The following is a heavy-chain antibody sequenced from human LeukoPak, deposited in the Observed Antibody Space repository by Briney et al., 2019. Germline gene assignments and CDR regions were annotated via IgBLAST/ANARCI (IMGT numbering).Heavy chain of an antibody. J-gene: IGHJ4*02. CDR2: TSYSGDGA. D-gene: IGHD3-16*01. V-gene: IGHV3-23*01. CDR1: GFTFSGYG. Sequence: PGGSLRLSCVVSGFTFSGYGLSWARQTPARGLAWVSATSYSGDGAYYADSVGGRFTASRDSSTNAYYLQMDSLRAEDTAVYYCAKESEGASPAYWGRGTLVTVSS. CDR3: AKESEGASPAY.